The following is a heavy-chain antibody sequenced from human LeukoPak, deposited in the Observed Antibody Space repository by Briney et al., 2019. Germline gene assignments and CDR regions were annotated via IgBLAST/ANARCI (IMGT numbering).Heavy chain of an antibody. Sequence: SETLSLTCAVYGGSFSGYYWSWIRQPPGKGLEWIGEINHSGSTNYNPSLKSRVTISVDTSKNQFSLKLSSVTAADTAVYYSARVCGGSCYYAFDIWGQGTMVTVSS. V-gene: IGHV4-34*01. J-gene: IGHJ3*02. CDR1: GGSFSGYY. CDR2: INHSGST. D-gene: IGHD2-15*01. CDR3: ARVCGGSCYYAFDI.